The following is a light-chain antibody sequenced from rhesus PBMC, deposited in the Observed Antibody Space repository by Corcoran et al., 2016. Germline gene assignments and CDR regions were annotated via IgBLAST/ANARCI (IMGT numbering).Light chain of an antibody. CDR3: QKYSSRPFT. CDR2: EAS. CDR1: QDISNN. Sequence: DIQMTQSPSSLSASIGDRVSITCRASQDISNNIVWYQQKPGKTPKVLSYEASSLESGTPSRFSGSGSGTDFTLPISSLQSEDFATYYCQKYSSRPFTCGPGTKLDIK. J-gene: IGKJ3*01. V-gene: IGKV1S17*01.